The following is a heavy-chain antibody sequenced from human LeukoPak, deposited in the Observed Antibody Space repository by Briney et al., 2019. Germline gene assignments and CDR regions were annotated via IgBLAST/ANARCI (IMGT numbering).Heavy chain of an antibody. J-gene: IGHJ4*02. D-gene: IGHD3-10*01. CDR3: ARAGKDDGVFLSTEFDY. V-gene: IGHV4-4*07. CDR1: GGSISSYF. Sequence: SETLSLTCTVSGGSISSYFWNWIRQPAGKGLEWIGRIYSSGSTKYNPSLKSRVTMSVDTSKNQFSLKMSSVTVADTAVYYCARAGKDDGVFLSTEFDYWGQGTVVTVSS. CDR2: IYSSGST.